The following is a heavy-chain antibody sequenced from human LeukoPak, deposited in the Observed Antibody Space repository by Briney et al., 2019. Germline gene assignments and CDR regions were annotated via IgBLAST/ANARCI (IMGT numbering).Heavy chain of an antibody. CDR1: GFTFSSCG. D-gene: IGHD3-10*01. CDR2: IWYDGSNK. CDR3: ARGRDYGSGIEDV. V-gene: IGHV3-33*01. Sequence: GRSLRLSCAASGFTFSSCGMHWVRQAPGKGLEWVAVIWYDGSNKYYADSVKGRFTISRDNSKNTLYLQMNSLRAEDTAVYYCARGRDYGSGIEDVWGQGTTVTVSS. J-gene: IGHJ6*02.